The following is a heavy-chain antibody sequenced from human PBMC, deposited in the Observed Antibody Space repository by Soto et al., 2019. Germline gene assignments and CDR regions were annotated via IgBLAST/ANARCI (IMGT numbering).Heavy chain of an antibody. V-gene: IGHV3-7*01. CDR3: VRARIDY. Sequence: EVQLVVSGGGLGQPGESLRLSCAASGFTFSNYWMTWVRQAPGKGLEWVANIKPDGSEKFSVDSVKGRFTISRDNANNLLYLQMNSLRAEDTAVYYCVRARIDYWGQGTLVTVSS. CDR2: IKPDGSEK. CDR1: GFTFSNYW. J-gene: IGHJ4*02.